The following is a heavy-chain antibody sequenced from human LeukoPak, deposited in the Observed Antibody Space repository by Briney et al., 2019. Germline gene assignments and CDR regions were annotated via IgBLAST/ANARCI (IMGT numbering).Heavy chain of an antibody. CDR1: GGTFSSYA. CDR2: IIPIFGTA. Sequence: FSVKVSCKASGGTFSSYAIIWVRQAPGQGLEGMGRIIPIFGTANYAQKFQGRVTITTDESTSTAYMELSSLRSEDTAVYYCAVSGLTLETGSTAYWGQGTMVTVSS. D-gene: IGHD5-24*01. CDR3: AVSGLTLETGSTAY. J-gene: IGHJ4*02. V-gene: IGHV1-69*05.